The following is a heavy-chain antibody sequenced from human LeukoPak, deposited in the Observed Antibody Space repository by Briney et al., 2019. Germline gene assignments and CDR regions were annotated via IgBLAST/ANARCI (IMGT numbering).Heavy chain of an antibody. CDR2: IKHDESEK. J-gene: IGHJ4*02. D-gene: IGHD3-16*01. CDR1: GFTFSHYS. V-gene: IGHV3-7*01. CDR3: TRRLDD. Sequence: TGGSLRLSCVASGFTFSHYSMNWVRQAPGKGLEWVANIKHDESEKNYLDSVKGRFTISRDNAQNSLYLQMNGLRVEDTAVYYCTRRLDDWGQGTLVTVSS.